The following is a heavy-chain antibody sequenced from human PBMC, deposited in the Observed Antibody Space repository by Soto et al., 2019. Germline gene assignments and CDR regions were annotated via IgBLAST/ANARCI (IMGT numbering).Heavy chain of an antibody. CDR2: INPSGGST. D-gene: IGHD6-13*01. V-gene: IGHV1-46*01. CDR1: GYTFTSYH. Sequence: ASVKVSCKASGYTFTSYHIHWVRQAPGQGLEWMGVINPSGGSTTYPQNFQGRVTMTRDTSTSTVYLELSSLRAEDTALYHCARGIAAAREQDYWGQGTLVTVSS. CDR3: ARGIAAAREQDY. J-gene: IGHJ4*02.